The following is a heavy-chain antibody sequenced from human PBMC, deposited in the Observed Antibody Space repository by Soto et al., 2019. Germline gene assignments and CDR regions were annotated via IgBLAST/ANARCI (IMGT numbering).Heavy chain of an antibody. Sequence: GVSLRLSCEASGFPFNPYAMTWFRQLPGMGLEWVSTTSIGGNTDFAESVRGRFSVSRDNSKNTLYLQMTNLRAEDAAIYFCAKDLRPGLVVPTKSGFDPWGQGTRVTVSS. CDR2: TSIGGNT. V-gene: IGHV3-23*01. D-gene: IGHD3-10*01. J-gene: IGHJ5*02. CDR1: GFPFNPYA. CDR3: AKDLRPGLVVPTKSGFDP.